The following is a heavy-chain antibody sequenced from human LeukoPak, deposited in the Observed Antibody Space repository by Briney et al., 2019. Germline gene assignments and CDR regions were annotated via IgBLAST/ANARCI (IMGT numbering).Heavy chain of an antibody. J-gene: IGHJ3*02. D-gene: IGHD5-24*01. Sequence: GGSLRLSCAASGFTFGDYTMHWVRQAPGKGLEWVSLISWDGGSTYYADSVKGRFTISRDNSKNSLYLQMNSLRTEDTALYYCAKDMIRGDGYNGAFDIWGQGTMVTVSS. V-gene: IGHV3-43*01. CDR3: AKDMIRGDGYNGAFDI. CDR2: ISWDGGST. CDR1: GFTFGDYT.